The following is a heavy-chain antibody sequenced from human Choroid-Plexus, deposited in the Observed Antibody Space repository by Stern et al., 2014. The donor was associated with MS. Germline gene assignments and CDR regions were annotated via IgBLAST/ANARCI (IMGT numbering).Heavy chain of an antibody. Sequence: VQLVESGGGVVQPGRPLRLSCVASGFTFGSWAMHWVRQAPGKGLEWVAGVSYDGSNKNYADSVKGRVTISRDNSQNTLYMQMSSLRPEDTAVYYCAKDRQYLTYFFDHWGQGSLVTVSS. D-gene: IGHD2/OR15-2a*01. V-gene: IGHV3-30*18. CDR3: AKDRQYLTYFFDH. J-gene: IGHJ5*02. CDR1: GFTFGSWA. CDR2: VSYDGSNK.